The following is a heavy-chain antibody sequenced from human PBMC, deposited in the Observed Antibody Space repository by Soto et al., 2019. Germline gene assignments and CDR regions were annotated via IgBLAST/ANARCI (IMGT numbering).Heavy chain of an antibody. D-gene: IGHD3-10*01. CDR3: ARARTYYYGSGSHTPYGMDV. V-gene: IGHV1-69*13. J-gene: IGHJ6*02. Sequence: GASVKVSCKASGGTFSSYAISWVRQAPGQGLEWMGGIIPIFGTANYAQKFQGRVTITAVESTSTAYMELSSLRSEDTAVYYCARARTYYYGSGSHTPYGMDVWGQGTTVTVSS. CDR1: GGTFSSYA. CDR2: IIPIFGTA.